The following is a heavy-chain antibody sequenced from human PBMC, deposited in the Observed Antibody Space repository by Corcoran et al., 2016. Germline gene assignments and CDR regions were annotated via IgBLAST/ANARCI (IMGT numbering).Heavy chain of an antibody. J-gene: IGHJ5*02. CDR1: GFTFSSYR. D-gene: IGHD3-3*01. Sequence: EVQLVESGGGLVKPWGSLRLSCAASGFTFSSYRMNWVRQAPGQGLEWVSSISSSSSYIYYADSVKGRFTISRDNAKNSLYLQRNSLRAEDTAVDYCEKIGLRCLEWLLGWFDPWGQGTLVTVSS. V-gene: IGHV3-21*01. CDR2: ISSSSSYI. CDR3: EKIGLRCLEWLLGWFDP.